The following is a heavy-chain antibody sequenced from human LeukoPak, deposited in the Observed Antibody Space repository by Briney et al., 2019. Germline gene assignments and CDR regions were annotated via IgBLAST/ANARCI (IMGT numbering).Heavy chain of an antibody. CDR2: ISNDGNNK. D-gene: IGHD3-22*01. V-gene: IGHV3-30*18. CDR3: AKGGGSSGRSYYFDY. Sequence: GGSLRLSCAASGFPFSSYGMHWVRQAPGKGLEWVAAISNDGNNKFYADSVKGRFTMSRDNPKNTMNLQMNSLRAEDTAVYCCAKGGGSSGRSYYFDYWGQGTLVAVSS. J-gene: IGHJ4*02. CDR1: GFPFSSYG.